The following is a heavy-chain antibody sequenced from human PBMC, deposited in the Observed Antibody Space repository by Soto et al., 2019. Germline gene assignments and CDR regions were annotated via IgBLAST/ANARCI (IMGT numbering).Heavy chain of an antibody. J-gene: IGHJ4*02. V-gene: IGHV3-48*03. D-gene: IGHD3-3*01. CDR3: ARDPSITIFGVVITYYFDY. Sequence: GGSLRLSCAASGFTFSSFEMNWVRQAPDKGLEWASYISSSGSTKYYADSVKGRFAISRDNAKNSLWLQMSSLRAEDTAVYYCARDPSITIFGVVITYYFDYWGQGTLVTVSS. CDR2: ISSSGSTK. CDR1: GFTFSSFE.